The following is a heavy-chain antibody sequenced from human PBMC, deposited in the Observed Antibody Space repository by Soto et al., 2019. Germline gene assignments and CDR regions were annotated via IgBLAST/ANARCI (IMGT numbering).Heavy chain of an antibody. J-gene: IGHJ5*02. Sequence: GGSLRLSCAASGFTVSSNYMSWVRQAPGKGLEWVSVIYSGGSTYYADSVKGRFTISRHNSKNTLYLQMNSLRAEDTAVYYCARGHDYGDYYNWFDPWGQGTLVNVSS. V-gene: IGHV3-53*04. CDR3: ARGHDYGDYYNWFDP. D-gene: IGHD4-17*01. CDR1: GFTVSSNY. CDR2: IYSGGST.